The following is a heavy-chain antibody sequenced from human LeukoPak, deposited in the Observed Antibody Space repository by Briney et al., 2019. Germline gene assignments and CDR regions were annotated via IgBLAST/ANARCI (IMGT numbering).Heavy chain of an antibody. V-gene: IGHV3-7*04. D-gene: IGHD6-19*01. CDR2: IKQDGSEK. CDR1: GFTFSNYA. J-gene: IGHJ2*01. CDR3: ARAPKQWLVNWYFDL. Sequence: GGSLRLSCAASGFTFSNYAMHWVRQAPGKGLEWVANIKQDGSEKYYVDSVKGRFTISRDNAKNSLYLQMNSLRAEDTAVYYCARAPKQWLVNWYFDLWGRGTLVTVSS.